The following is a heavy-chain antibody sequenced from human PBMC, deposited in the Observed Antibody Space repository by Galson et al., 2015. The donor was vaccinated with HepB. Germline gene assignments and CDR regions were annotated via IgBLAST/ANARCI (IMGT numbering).Heavy chain of an antibody. CDR3: ARGTGSYPFS. J-gene: IGHJ5*02. CDR2: IYSSGSS. Sequence: SETLSLTCTVSGGSISNYYGSWIRQSAGRGLEWIGRIYSSGSSNYNPSLKSRVTMSVDTSKNQFFLRLSSVTAADTALYYCARGTGSYPFSWGQGTLVTV. CDR1: GGSISNYY. D-gene: IGHD1-26*01. V-gene: IGHV4-4*07.